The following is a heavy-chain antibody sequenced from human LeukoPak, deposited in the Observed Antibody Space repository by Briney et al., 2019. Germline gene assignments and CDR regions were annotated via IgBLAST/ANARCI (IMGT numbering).Heavy chain of an antibody. CDR1: GFTFSSYG. V-gene: IGHV3-30*02. CDR3: AKDTSTISVSGTCFDY. D-gene: IGHD6-19*01. CDR2: TRYDEDNK. Sequence: GGSLRLSCAASGFTFSSYGMNWVRQAPGKGLEWVAFTRYDEDNKYYADSVKGRFTISRDNSKNTLYLQMNSLRAEDTAVYYCAKDTSTISVSGTCFDYWGQGTLVTVSS. J-gene: IGHJ4*02.